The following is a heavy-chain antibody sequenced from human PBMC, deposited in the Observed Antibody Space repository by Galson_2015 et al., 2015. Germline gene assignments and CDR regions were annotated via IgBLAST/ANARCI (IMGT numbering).Heavy chain of an antibody. CDR1: GGSISSYY. Sequence: ETLSLTCTVSGGSISSYYWSWIRQPPGKGLEWIGYIYYSGSTNYNPSLKSRVTISVDTSKNQFSLKLSSVTAADTAVYYCARTVSLGDMITFGGVIASNWFDPWGQGTLVTVSS. CDR3: ARTVSLGDMITFGGVIASNWFDP. V-gene: IGHV4-59*01. J-gene: IGHJ5*02. CDR2: IYYSGST. D-gene: IGHD3-16*02.